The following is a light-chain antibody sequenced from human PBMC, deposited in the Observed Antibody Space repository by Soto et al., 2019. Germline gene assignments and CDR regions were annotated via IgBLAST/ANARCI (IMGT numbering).Light chain of an antibody. CDR1: SNDVGGYDY. CDR2: EVT. Sequence: QSVRTQPASVSGSPGQSITISCTGTSNDVGGYDYVSWYQQHPGKAPKFMIYEVTNRPSGVSHRFSGSKSGNTASLTISVLQAEDEADYYCSSYTTTSTYVFGTGTKVTVL. CDR3: SSYTTTSTYV. V-gene: IGLV2-14*01. J-gene: IGLJ1*01.